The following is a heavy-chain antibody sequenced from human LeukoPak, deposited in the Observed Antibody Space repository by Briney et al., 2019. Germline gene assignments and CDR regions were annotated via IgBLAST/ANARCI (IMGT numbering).Heavy chain of an antibody. CDR2: INYSGGHK. V-gene: IGHV3-23*01. D-gene: IGHD4-11*01. CDR3: AKDDSMTLDHFDY. J-gene: IGHJ4*02. Sequence: PGGSLRLSCVASGFTFKNCAISWVRQAPGKGLEWDSLINYSGGHKYYADSVKGRFTISRDSSKNTLSLQMNSLTTEDTAVYYCAKDDSMTLDHFDYWGQGALVTVSS. CDR1: GFTFKNCA.